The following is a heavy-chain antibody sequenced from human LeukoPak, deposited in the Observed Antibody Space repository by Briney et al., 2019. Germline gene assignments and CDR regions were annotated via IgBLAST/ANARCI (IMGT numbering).Heavy chain of an antibody. CDR3: ARRAMADY. J-gene: IGHJ4*02. CDR1: GYTFTNYA. CDR2: VATYNGNT. V-gene: IGHV1-18*01. Sequence: ASVKVSCKASGYTFTNYAISWVRQAPGQGLEWMGWVATYNGNTNYAQRLQGRVTMTTDTSTNTAYMEVRSLRSDDTAVYHCARRAMADYWGQGTLVTVSS. D-gene: IGHD2-8*01.